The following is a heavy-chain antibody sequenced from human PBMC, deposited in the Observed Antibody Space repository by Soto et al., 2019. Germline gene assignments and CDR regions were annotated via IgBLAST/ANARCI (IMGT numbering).Heavy chain of an antibody. CDR2: ISAYNGNT. D-gene: IGHD4-17*01. J-gene: IGHJ4*02. V-gene: IGHV1-18*01. CDR1: GYTFTSYG. CDR3: ARLLYGDLHSSFDY. Sequence: ASVKVSCKASGYTFTSYGISWVRQAPGQGLEWMGWISAYNGNTNYAQKLQGRVTMTTDTSTSTAYMELRSLRSDDTAVYYCARLLYGDLHSSFDYWGQGTLVTVSS.